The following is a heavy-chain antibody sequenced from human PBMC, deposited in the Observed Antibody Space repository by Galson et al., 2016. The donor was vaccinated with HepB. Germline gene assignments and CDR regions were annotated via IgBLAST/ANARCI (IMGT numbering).Heavy chain of an antibody. Sequence: SLRLSCAASGFTFRDYAMHWVRQAPGKGLEWVAVISYDGSNKYYADSVKGRFTISRDNSKNTLYLQMNSLRAEDTAVYYCARVEVDTAMDYYFDYWGQGT. V-gene: IGHV3-30*04. CDR3: ARVEVDTAMDYYFDY. CDR2: ISYDGSNK. CDR1: GFTFRDYA. D-gene: IGHD5-18*01. J-gene: IGHJ4*02.